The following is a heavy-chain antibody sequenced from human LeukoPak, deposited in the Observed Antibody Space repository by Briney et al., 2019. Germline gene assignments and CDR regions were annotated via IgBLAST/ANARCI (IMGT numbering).Heavy chain of an antibody. V-gene: IGHV4-4*02. CDR1: GGSISSSSDW. J-gene: IGHJ4*02. D-gene: IGHD6-13*01. Sequence: SETLSLTCTVSGGSISSSSDWWSWVRQPPGKGLKWIIEISHTGSINDNPSLKSRVTISVDKSKNQFSLQLTSVTAADTAVYHCARRSRGSSALGYWGQGTLVTVSS. CDR2: ISHTGSI. CDR3: ARRSRGSSALGY.